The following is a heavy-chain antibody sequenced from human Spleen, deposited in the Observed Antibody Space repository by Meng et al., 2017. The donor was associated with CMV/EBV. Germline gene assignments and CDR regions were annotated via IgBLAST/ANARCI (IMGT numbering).Heavy chain of an antibody. J-gene: IGHJ4*02. CDR3: ARYAVAGKYYYFDY. V-gene: IGHV3-21*01. D-gene: IGHD6-19*01. Sequence: GESLKISCAASGFTFSSYSMNWVRQAPGKGLEWVSSISSSSSYIYYADSVKGRFTISRDNAKNSLYLQMNSLRAEDTAVYYCARYAVAGKYYYFDYWGQGTLVTVS. CDR1: GFTFSSYS. CDR2: ISSSSSYI.